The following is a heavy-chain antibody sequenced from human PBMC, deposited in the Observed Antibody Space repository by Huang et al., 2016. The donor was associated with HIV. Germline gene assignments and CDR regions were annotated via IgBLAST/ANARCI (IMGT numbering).Heavy chain of an antibody. V-gene: IGHV3-49*03. Sequence: DVQLVESGGTLVQPGRSLRLSCATSGFTFGHYTMAWRRQAPGKGLEWVGLIRSKTYGGAAEYAASVKGRFIISRDDSENIVYLQLSSLQSEDTGLYYCTRGRTRGAYFNYWGQGTLVTVSS. J-gene: IGHJ4*02. CDR3: TRGRTRGAYFNY. CDR1: GFTFGHYT. CDR2: IRSKTYGGAA. D-gene: IGHD1-7*01.